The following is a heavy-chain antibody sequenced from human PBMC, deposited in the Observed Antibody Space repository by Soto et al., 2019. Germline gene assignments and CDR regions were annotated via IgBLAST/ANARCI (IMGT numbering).Heavy chain of an antibody. CDR2: IFSSGST. D-gene: IGHD3-3*01. J-gene: IGHJ6*02. Sequence: PPETLSDTSTVSGGSISRYYWSGIRQALGRGLEWIGNIFSSGSTNYNPSLKSRVAISVDTSKNQVSLKLNAVTTADTAVYYCAREYYDFWSVTYSYYGLDVWCQGTTV. CDR3: AREYYDFWSVTYSYYGLDV. V-gene: IGHV4-59*01. CDR1: GGSISRYY.